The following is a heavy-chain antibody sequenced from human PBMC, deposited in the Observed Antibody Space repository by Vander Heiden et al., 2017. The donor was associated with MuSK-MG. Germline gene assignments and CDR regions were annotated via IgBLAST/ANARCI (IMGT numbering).Heavy chain of an antibody. J-gene: IGHJ4*02. D-gene: IGHD3-3*02. CDR2: FDPEDGET. CDR1: GDTLPELS. CDR3: ASNNIRDWCFDY. V-gene: IGHV1-24*01. Sequence: QVQLVQSGAVVEKPGASVTVSCKVSGDTLPELSMHWVRQAPGKGLEWMGGFDPEDGETIYAQKFQGRVTMTEDTSTDTAYMELSSLRSEDTAVYYCASNNIRDWCFDYWGQGTLVTVSS.